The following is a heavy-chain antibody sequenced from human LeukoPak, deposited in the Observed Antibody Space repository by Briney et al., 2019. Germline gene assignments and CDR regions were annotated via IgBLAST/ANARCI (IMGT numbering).Heavy chain of an antibody. V-gene: IGHV3-73*01. Sequence: GGSLRLSCAASGFTFSGSALHWVRQASRKGLEWVGRIRSTANGYATAYATSVKGRFTISRDDSKNTAYLQMDSLKTEDTAVYYCTGNYYGSGSYADFDYWGQGTLVTVSS. CDR1: GFTFSGSA. D-gene: IGHD3-10*01. CDR2: IRSTANGYAT. J-gene: IGHJ4*02. CDR3: TGNYYGSGSYADFDY.